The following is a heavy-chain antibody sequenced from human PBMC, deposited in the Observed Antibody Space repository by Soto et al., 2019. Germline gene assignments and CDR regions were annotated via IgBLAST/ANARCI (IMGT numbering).Heavy chain of an antibody. Sequence: QVLLVESGGGVVQPGRSLRLSCAASGFTFSSYGMHWVRQAPGKGLEWVAVIWYDGSNKYYADFVKGRFTISRDDSKNTLYLQMNSLRDEDTAVYYCTRGNSGWSFDYWGQGTLVTVSS. CDR1: GFTFSSYG. J-gene: IGHJ4*02. V-gene: IGHV3-33*01. D-gene: IGHD6-13*01. CDR3: TRGNSGWSFDY. CDR2: IWYDGSNK.